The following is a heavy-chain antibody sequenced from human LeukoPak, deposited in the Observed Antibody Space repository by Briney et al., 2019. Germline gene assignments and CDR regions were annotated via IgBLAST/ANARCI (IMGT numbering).Heavy chain of an antibody. CDR2: IYTSGST. CDR3: ATSSSSELFDY. Sequence: SETLSLTCTASGGSISSYYWSWIRQPAGKGLEAIGRIYTSGSTNYNPSLKSRVTMSVDTSKNHFSLKLSSVTAADTAVYYCATSSSSELFDYWGQGTLVTVSS. J-gene: IGHJ4*02. CDR1: GGSISSYY. V-gene: IGHV4-4*07. D-gene: IGHD6-13*01.